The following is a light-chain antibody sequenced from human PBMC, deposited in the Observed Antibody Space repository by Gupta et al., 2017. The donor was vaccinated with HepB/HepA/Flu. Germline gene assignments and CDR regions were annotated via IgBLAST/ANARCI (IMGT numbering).Light chain of an antibody. CDR1: YRDIAIYDL. J-gene: IGLJ3*02. Sequence: QSALTQPASVSGSPGQSITISCTGTYRDIAIYDLVSWYQQLPGKAPQLLIYQVNKRPSGLANRFSGSKSGETASLTIAGLQADDEAHYYCGSYVGSNTMVFGGGTKVTVV. CDR3: GSYVGSNTMV. CDR2: QVN. V-gene: IGLV2-23*02.